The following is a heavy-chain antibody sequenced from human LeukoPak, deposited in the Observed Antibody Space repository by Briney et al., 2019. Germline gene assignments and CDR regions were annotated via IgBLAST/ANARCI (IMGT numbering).Heavy chain of an antibody. V-gene: IGHV3-20*04. D-gene: IGHD1-1*01. CDR3: ARDLNWETY. CDR1: GFTFDDYG. J-gene: IGHJ4*02. CDR2: INWNGDGT. Sequence: GGSLRLSCAASGFTFDDYGMSWVRQAPGKGLEWASGINWNGDGTGYADSVKGRFTISRDNAKNSLYLQMNSLRAEDTAVYYCARDLNWETYWGQGTLVTVSS.